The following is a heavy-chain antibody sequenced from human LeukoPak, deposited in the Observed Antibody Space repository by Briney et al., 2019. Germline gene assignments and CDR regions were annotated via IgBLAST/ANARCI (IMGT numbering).Heavy chain of an antibody. Sequence: SETLSLTCTVSGGSISSYYWSWIRQPPGKGLEWIGYIYYSGSTNYNPSLKNRVTISVDTSKNQFSLKLSSVTAADTAVYYCARERVPGSGAIDYWGQGTLVTVSS. V-gene: IGHV4-59*01. J-gene: IGHJ4*02. CDR3: ARERVPGSGAIDY. CDR2: IYYSGST. D-gene: IGHD3-10*01. CDR1: GGSISSYY.